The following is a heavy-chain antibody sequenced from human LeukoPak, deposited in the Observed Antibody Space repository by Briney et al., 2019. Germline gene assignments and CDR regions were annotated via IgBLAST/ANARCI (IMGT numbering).Heavy chain of an antibody. CDR1: GFTFSNYW. CDR3: VTESRSGTSY. V-gene: IGHV3-7*01. J-gene: IGHJ4*02. CDR2: IRQDGSEK. Sequence: GGSLRLSCAASGFTFSNYWMNWVRQAPGKGLEWVANIRQDGSEKQYVDSVKGRFTISRDNAKNSLYLQMNSLRAEDMAVFFCVTESRSGTSYGGQGTLVTVSS. D-gene: IGHD3-10*01.